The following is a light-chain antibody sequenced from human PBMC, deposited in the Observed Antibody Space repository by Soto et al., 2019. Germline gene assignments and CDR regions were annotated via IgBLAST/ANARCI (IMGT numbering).Light chain of an antibody. V-gene: IGKV3-11*01. CDR3: QQRRT. CDR2: DAS. CDR1: QSVSSY. J-gene: IGKJ5*01. Sequence: EIVLTQSPATLSFSPGERATVSCRASQSVSSYLAWYQQKPGQAPRLLIYDASNRATGIPARFSGSGSGTDFTLTISSLEPEDFAVYYCQQRRTFGQGTRLEIK.